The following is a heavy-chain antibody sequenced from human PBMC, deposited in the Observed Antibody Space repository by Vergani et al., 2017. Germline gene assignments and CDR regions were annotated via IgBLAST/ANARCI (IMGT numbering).Heavy chain of an antibody. CDR1: GFTFSSYS. V-gene: IGHV3-21*01. J-gene: IGHJ6*02. CDR3: ARARPSNIEYYDSSGYYYVAYYGMDV. Sequence: EVQLVESGGGLVKPGGSLRLSCAASGFTFSSYSMNWVRQAPGKGLEWVSSISSSSSYIYYADSVKGRFTISRDNAKNSLYLQMNSLRAEDTAVYYCARARPSNIEYYDSSGYYYVAYYGMDVWGQGTTVTVSS. CDR2: ISSSSSYI. D-gene: IGHD3-22*01.